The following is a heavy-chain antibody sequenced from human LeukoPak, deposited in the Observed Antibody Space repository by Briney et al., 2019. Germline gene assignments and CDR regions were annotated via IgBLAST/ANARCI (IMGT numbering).Heavy chain of an antibody. CDR2: INHSESI. Sequence: SETLSLTCAVYGSSFSGFYYSWIRRAPGKGLEWIGEINHSESINYNPSLRSRVTISKDTSNNQFSLKLRSVTTADTAVYYCARGPRSTSWYALEYWGQGTLLTVSS. J-gene: IGHJ4*02. V-gene: IGHV4-34*01. CDR3: ARGPRSTSWYALEY. CDR1: GSSFSGFY. D-gene: IGHD6-13*01.